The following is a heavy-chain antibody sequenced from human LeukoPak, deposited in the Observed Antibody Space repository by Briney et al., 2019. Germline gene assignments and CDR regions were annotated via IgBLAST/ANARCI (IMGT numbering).Heavy chain of an antibody. D-gene: IGHD3-22*01. CDR1: GGSFSGYY. CDR2: INHSGST. CDR3: VRHRYESGGHYPPGSY. J-gene: IGHJ4*02. V-gene: IGHV4-34*01. Sequence: SETLSLTCAVYGGSFSGYYWSWIRQPPGKGLEWIGEINHSGSTNYNPSLKSRVTISVDTSKNQFSLKLSSVTAADTTVYYCVRHRYESGGHYPPGSYRGQGTLVTVSS.